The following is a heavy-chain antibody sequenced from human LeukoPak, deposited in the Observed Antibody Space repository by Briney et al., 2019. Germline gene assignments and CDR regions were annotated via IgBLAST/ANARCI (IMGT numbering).Heavy chain of an antibody. CDR2: INPNSGGT. Sequence: ASVKVFCKASGYTFTGYYMHWVRQAPGQGLEWMGRINPNSGGTNYAQKFQGRVTMTRDTSISTAYMELSRLRSDDTAVYYCAREQTDYYGSGSYTNFDYWGQGTLVTVSS. D-gene: IGHD3-10*01. V-gene: IGHV1-2*06. CDR3: AREQTDYYGSGSYTNFDY. J-gene: IGHJ4*02. CDR1: GYTFTGYY.